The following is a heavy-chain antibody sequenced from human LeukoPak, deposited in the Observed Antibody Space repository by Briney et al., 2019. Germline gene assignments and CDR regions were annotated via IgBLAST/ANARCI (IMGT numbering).Heavy chain of an antibody. CDR2: IKEDGSEK. CDR3: ARSRTAYYNVYADF. V-gene: IGHV3-7*01. Sequence: GGSLRLSCVASGFTFSSYWMSWFRQAPGKGLEWVANIKEDGSEKYYADYVKGRFTISRDNAKNSLSLQMSSLRDEDTAVFYCARSRTAYYNVYADFWGQGTLVTVPS. CDR1: GFTFSSYW. D-gene: IGHD1-26*01. J-gene: IGHJ4*02.